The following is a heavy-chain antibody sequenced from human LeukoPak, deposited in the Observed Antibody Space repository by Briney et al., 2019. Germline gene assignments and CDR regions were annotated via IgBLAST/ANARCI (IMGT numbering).Heavy chain of an antibody. D-gene: IGHD3-3*01. CDR2: INHSGST. V-gene: IGHV4-34*01. CDR1: GGSISSYY. Sequence: PSETLSLTCTVSGGSISSYYWSWIRQPPGKGLEWIGEINHSGSTNYNPSLKSRVTVSVDTSKNQFSLKLSSVTAADTAVYYCARGRFDFWSGPFAGDWGQRTLVTVSS. J-gene: IGHJ4*02. CDR3: ARGRFDFWSGPFAGD.